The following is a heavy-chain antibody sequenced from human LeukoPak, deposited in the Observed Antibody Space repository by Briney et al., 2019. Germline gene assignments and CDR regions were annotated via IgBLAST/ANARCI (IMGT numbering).Heavy chain of an antibody. CDR3: ARDLGNPGGGFDY. CDR2: IIPIFGTA. Sequence: SVKVSYKASGGTFSSYAISWVRQAPGQGLEWMGGIIPIFGTANYAQKFQGRVTITADESTSTAYMELSSLRSEDTAVYYCARDLGNPGGGFDYWGQGTLVTVSS. D-gene: IGHD3-16*01. CDR1: GGTFSSYA. V-gene: IGHV1-69*01. J-gene: IGHJ4*02.